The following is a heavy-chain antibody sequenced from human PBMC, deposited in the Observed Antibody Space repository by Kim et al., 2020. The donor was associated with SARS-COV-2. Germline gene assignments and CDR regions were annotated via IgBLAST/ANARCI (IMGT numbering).Heavy chain of an antibody. J-gene: IGHJ4*02. Sequence: SETLSLTCAVSGGSISSGGYSWSWIRQPPGKGLEWIGYIYYSGSTYYNPSLKSRDTISVDRSKNQFSLKLSSVTAADTAVYYCARVSTLDHFRLIDYWGQGTLVTVSA. CDR2: IYYSGST. D-gene: IGHD3-16*01. V-gene: IGHV4-30-2*01. CDR3: ARVSTLDHFRLIDY. CDR1: GGSISSGGYS.